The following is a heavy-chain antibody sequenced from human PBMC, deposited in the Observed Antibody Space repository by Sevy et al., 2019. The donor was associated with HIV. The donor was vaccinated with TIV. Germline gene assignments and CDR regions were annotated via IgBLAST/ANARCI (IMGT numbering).Heavy chain of an antibody. J-gene: IGHJ6*02. D-gene: IGHD3-3*01. CDR3: ARTYYDFWSGYYNYYYYGMDV. CDR2: IIPIFGTA. Sequence: ASVKVSCKASGGTFSSYAISWVRQAPGQGLEWMGGIIPIFGTANYAQKFQGRVTITADESTSTAYMKLSSLRSEDTAVYYCARTYYDFWSGYYNYYYYGMDVWGQGTTVTVSS. V-gene: IGHV1-69*13. CDR1: GGTFSSYA.